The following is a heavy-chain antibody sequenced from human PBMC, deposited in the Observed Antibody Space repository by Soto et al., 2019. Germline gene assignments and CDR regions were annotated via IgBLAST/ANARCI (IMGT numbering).Heavy chain of an antibody. Sequence: QGQLQQWGAGLLKPSETLSLTCAVYGGSSSGYYWTWIRQPPGKGLEWIGDVNHGANTNYNPSLKRRVSISVDMSNNQVSLSLSSVTAADTAVYFCARGKYRGPKMYYYYGLDVWGQGTTVTVSS. V-gene: IGHV4-34*01. CDR1: GGSSSGYY. CDR2: VNHGANT. CDR3: ARGKYRGPKMYYYYGLDV. J-gene: IGHJ6*02. D-gene: IGHD2-2*01.